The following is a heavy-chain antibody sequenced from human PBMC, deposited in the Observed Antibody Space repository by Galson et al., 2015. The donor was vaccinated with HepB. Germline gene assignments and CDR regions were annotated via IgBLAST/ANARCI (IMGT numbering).Heavy chain of an antibody. V-gene: IGHV5-51*01. CDR1: GYSFTRYW. J-gene: IGHJ3*02. D-gene: IGHD3-22*01. CDR2: SYPGDSDT. CDR3: ARPSRDYDSSFHAFDI. Sequence: QSGAEVTKPGESLRISCKGSGYSFTRYWIVWVRQMPGKGLEWMGMSYPGDSDTRYSPPYQGQFTISAYKSISTTYLQWSSLKDSDTAMYYCARPSRDYDSSFHAFDIWGQGTMVTVSS.